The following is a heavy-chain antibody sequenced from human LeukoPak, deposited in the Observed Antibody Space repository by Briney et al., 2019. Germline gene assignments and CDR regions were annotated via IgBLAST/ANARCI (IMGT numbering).Heavy chain of an antibody. V-gene: IGHV4-39*01. Sequence: SETLSLTCTVSGGSISSSSYYWGWIRQPPGKGLEWIGSIYYSGSTYYNPSLRSRVTISVDTSKNQFSLKLSSVTAADTAVYYCARLSVAGREAVDYWGQGTLVTVSS. D-gene: IGHD6-19*01. J-gene: IGHJ4*02. CDR1: GGSISSSSYY. CDR2: IYYSGST. CDR3: ARLSVAGREAVDY.